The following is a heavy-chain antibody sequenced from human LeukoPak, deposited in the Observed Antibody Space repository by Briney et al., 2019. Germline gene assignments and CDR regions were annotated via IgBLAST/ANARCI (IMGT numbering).Heavy chain of an antibody. CDR2: INPNSGGT. CDR1: GYTFTGYY. CDR3: ARAGVIYYGSARDAFDI. Sequence: ASVKVSRKASGYTFTGYYMHWVRQAPGQGLEWMGWINPNSGGTNYAQKFQGRVTMTRDTSISTAYMELSRLRSDDTAVYYCARAGVIYYGSARDAFDIWGQGTMVTVSS. J-gene: IGHJ3*02. V-gene: IGHV1-2*02. D-gene: IGHD3-10*01.